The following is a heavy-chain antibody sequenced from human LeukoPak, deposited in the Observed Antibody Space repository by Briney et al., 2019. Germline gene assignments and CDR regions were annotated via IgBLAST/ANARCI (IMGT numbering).Heavy chain of an antibody. CDR3: ARVPHYYFGYGYFDT. J-gene: IGHJ4*02. CDR1: GGSFSGYY. CDR2: IDQSGTT. D-gene: IGHD3-10*01. V-gene: IGHV4-34*01. Sequence: KPSETLSLTCVVYGGSFSGYYWSWIRQPPGKGLEWIGEIDQSGTTNYNPSLKSRVTISIDTSKKQFSLTPTSMTAADTAVYYCARVPHYYFGYGYFDTWGQGTRVTVSS.